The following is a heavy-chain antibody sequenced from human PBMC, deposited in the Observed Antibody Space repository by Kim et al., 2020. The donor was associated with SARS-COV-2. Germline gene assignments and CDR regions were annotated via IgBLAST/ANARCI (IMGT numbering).Heavy chain of an antibody. CDR1: GGTFSSYA. V-gene: IGHV1-69*04. Sequence: SVKVSCKASGGTFSSYAISWVRQAPGQGLEWMGRIIPILGIANYAQKFQGRVTITADKSTSTAYMELSSLRSEDTAVYYCARGGYSSGWLPNAEYFQHWGQGTLVTVSS. J-gene: IGHJ1*01. CDR2: IIPILGIA. CDR3: ARGGYSSGWLPNAEYFQH. D-gene: IGHD6-19*01.